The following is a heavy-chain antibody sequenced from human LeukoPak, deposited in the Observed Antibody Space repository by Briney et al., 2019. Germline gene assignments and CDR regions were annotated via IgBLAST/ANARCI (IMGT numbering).Heavy chain of an antibody. CDR2: VYTGGIT. J-gene: IGHJ4*02. CDR1: GGSISSGGYA. CDR3: AREYGFSTLYYFDY. Sequence: PSQTLSLTCAVSGGSISSGGYAWSWFRQPAGKGLEWIGRVYTGGITNYNPSLKSRLTVSMDTSKNQFSLKLSSVTAADTAMYYCAREYGFSTLYYFDYWGQGTLVTVSS. V-gene: IGHV4-61*02. D-gene: IGHD3-3*01.